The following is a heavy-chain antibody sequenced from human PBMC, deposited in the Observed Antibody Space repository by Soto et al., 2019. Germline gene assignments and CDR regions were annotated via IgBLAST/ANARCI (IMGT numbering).Heavy chain of an antibody. Sequence: QVQLQQWGAGLLKPSETLSLTCAVYGDSFSGYYCSWIRQPPGKGLEWIGEVNHSGSTNYNPSLKSRVSISVDTSKNQFSLRLRYVTAADTALYYCATPSVECGGGCYYFDNWGQGTLVTVSS. D-gene: IGHD2-21*02. V-gene: IGHV4-34*01. CDR2: VNHSGST. CDR1: GDSFSGYY. J-gene: IGHJ4*02. CDR3: ATPSVECGGGCYYFDN.